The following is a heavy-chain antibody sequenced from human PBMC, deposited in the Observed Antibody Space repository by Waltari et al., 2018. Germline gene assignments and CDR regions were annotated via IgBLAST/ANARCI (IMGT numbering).Heavy chain of an antibody. CDR1: GGTCSSYA. V-gene: IGHV1-69*15. CDR3: ASSIVVVPFEAGYCSGGSCYTLDY. J-gene: IGHJ4*02. D-gene: IGHD2-15*01. Sequence: QVQLVQSGAEVKKPGSSVKVSCKASGGTCSSYAISWVRQAPGQGLEWMGRIIPIFGTANYAQKFQGRVTITADESTSTAYMELSSLRSEDTAVYYCASSIVVVPFEAGYCSGGSCYTLDYWGQGTLVTVSS. CDR2: IIPIFGTA.